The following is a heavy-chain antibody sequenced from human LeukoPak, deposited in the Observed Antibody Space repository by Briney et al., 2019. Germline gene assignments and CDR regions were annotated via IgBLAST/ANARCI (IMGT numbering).Heavy chain of an antibody. J-gene: IGHJ4*02. D-gene: IGHD6-19*01. Sequence: GGSPRLSCAASGFSLSSYWMSWVRHTPGKGLEWVANIKRDGSGKFYVDSVKCRFTMSRDNAKNTLYLQLNSLRAEDTAVYYCARYSCGLYDLWGQRTLVTVSS. V-gene: IGHV3-7*01. CDR2: IKRDGSGK. CDR3: ARYSCGLYDL. CDR1: GFSLSSYW.